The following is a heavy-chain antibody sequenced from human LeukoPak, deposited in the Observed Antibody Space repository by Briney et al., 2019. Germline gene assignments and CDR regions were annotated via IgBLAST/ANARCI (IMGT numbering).Heavy chain of an antibody. J-gene: IGHJ3*02. CDR1: GFTFSSYG. D-gene: IGHD3-9*01. CDR3: ARAGGRSGYGAFDI. CDR2: IWYDGSNK. Sequence: GGSLRLSCAASGFTFSSYGMHWVRQAPGKGLEWVAVIWYDGSNKYCADSVKGRFTISRDNSKNTLYLQMNSLRAEDTAVYYCARAGGRSGYGAFDIWGQGTMVTVSS. V-gene: IGHV3-33*01.